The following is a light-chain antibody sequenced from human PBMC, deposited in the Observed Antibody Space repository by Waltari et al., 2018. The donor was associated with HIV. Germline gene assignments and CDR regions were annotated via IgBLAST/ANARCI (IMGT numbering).Light chain of an antibody. J-gene: IGLJ2*01. CDR1: SRDVGGYYY. CDR2: EVD. V-gene: IGLV2-8*01. Sequence: QSALTQPPSASGSPGQSVTISCTGTSRDVGGYYYVSWSKQHPGEAPKSVIFEVDKRPSGVPDRLSGSKSGNTASLTVSGLQAEDEATYYCASYAGRNNLVFGGGTKLTVL. CDR3: ASYAGRNNLV.